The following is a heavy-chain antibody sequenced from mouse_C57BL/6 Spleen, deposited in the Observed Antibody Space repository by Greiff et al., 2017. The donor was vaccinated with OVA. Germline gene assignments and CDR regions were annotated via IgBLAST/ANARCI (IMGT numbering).Heavy chain of an antibody. D-gene: IGHD2-4*01. CDR1: GFTFSSYA. J-gene: IGHJ2*01. V-gene: IGHV5-4*01. Sequence: EVHLVESGGGLVKPGGSLKLSCAASGFTFSSYAMSWVRQTPEKRLEWVATISDGGSYTYYPDNVKGRFTISRDNAKNNLYLQMSHLKSEDTAMYYCARGGVYDYDVGFDYWGQGTTLTVSS. CDR2: ISDGGSYT. CDR3: ARGGVYDYDVGFDY.